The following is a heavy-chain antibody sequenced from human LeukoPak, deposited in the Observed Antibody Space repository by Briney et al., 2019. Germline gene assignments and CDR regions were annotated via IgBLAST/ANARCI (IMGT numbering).Heavy chain of an antibody. CDR1: GFTFSTYR. D-gene: IGHD2-21*01. J-gene: IGHJ6*03. CDR2: ISRSSDYM. V-gene: IGHV3-21*01. Sequence: GGSLRLSCVASGFTFSTYRLNWVRQAPGKGLEWVSSISRSSDYMYYANSVKGRFTISRDNARNSLYLQMKSLRAEDTAVYYCARADCGGDCPPYYYYMDVWGKGTTVTVAS. CDR3: ARADCGGDCPPYYYYMDV.